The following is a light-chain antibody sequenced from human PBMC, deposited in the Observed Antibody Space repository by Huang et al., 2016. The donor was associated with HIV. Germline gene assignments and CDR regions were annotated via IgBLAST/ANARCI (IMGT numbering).Light chain of an antibody. CDR3: QQYYNNPPWT. V-gene: IGKV1-NL1*01. Sequence: DIQMTQSPSSLSASVGDRFTITCRESQGLSNSVAWYQQRPGKAPKLLLYATSRLETGAPSRFSGSRSGTEYTLTIISLQPEDLATYYCQQYYNNPPWTFGQGTKVEIK. CDR2: ATS. J-gene: IGKJ1*01. CDR1: QGLSNS.